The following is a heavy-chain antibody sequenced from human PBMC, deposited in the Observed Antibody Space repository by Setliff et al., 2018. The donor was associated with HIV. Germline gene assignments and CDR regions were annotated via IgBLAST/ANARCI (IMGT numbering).Heavy chain of an antibody. J-gene: IGHJ4*02. CDR2: IYYSGNT. CDR1: GGSISSSSYY. D-gene: IGHD6-19*01. V-gene: IGHV4-39*01. Sequence: PSETLSLTCTVSGGSISSSSYYWSWIRQPPGKGLEWIGSIYYSGNTYYNPSLKSRVTISVDTSKNQFSLKLSSVTAADTAVYYCATGITVAPDYWGQGSLVTVSS. CDR3: ATGITVAPDY.